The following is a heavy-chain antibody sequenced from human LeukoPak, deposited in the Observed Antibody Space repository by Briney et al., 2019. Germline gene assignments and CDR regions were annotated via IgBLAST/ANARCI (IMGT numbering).Heavy chain of an antibody. J-gene: IGHJ4*02. CDR3: ARRRAPGYSSSLGFDY. Sequence: SETLSLTCTVSGGSISSYYWSWVRQPPGKGLEWIGYIDYSGNTDYNPSLKSRVTISVDTSKNQFSLKLSSVTAADTAVYYCARRRAPGYSSSLGFDYWGQGTLVTVSS. CDR1: GGSISSYY. D-gene: IGHD6-13*01. CDR2: IDYSGNT. V-gene: IGHV4-59*08.